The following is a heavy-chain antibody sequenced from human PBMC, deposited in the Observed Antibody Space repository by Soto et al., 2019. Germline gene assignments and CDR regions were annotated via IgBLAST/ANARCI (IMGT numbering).Heavy chain of an antibody. CDR3: ARGKSSNYVSHAFDV. D-gene: IGHD3-10*02. CDR1: GFNFNTYA. CDR2: ISGGGGSI. J-gene: IGHJ3*01. V-gene: IGHV3-23*01. Sequence: EVQVLESGGGLVQPGGSLRLSCAASGFNFNTYAMSWVRQAPGKGLEWVSGISGGGGSIHYVDSVKGRFTISRDNSKNTLYLQMSSLRGEDTAVCYCARGKSSNYVSHAFDVWGQGTMVTVSS.